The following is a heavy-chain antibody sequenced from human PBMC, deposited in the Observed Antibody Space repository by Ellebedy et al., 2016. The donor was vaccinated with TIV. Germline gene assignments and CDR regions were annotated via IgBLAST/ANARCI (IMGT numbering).Heavy chain of an antibody. CDR2: IYYSGST. Sequence: MPSETLSLTCTVSGGSISSYYWSWIRQPPGKGLEWIGYIYYSGSTNYNPSLKSRVTISVDTSKNQFSLKLHSVTAADTAVYYCARVPWYYDSSGYYGGAFDIWGQGTMVTVSS. V-gene: IGHV4-59*01. CDR3: ARVPWYYDSSGYYGGAFDI. D-gene: IGHD3-22*01. CDR1: GGSISSYY. J-gene: IGHJ3*02.